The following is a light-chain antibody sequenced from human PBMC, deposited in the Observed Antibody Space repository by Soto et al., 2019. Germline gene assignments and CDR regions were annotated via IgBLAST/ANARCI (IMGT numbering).Light chain of an antibody. J-gene: IGKJ3*01. CDR3: QQYGRT. V-gene: IGKV3-20*01. CDR1: QSVSSSY. Sequence: IGLSQSPGTLSLSPGERATLSCRARQSVSSSYLAWYQQKPGQAPRLLIYGASSRATGIPDRFSGSGSGTDFTLTISRLEPEDFAVYYCQQYGRTFGPGTKVDIK. CDR2: GAS.